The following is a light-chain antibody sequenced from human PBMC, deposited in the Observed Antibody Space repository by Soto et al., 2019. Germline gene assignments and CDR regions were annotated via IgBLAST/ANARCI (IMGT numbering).Light chain of an antibody. CDR3: QLRTT. CDR2: DAS. Sequence: IVLTQSPATLSLSPGEKATLSCRASQSLTKSLAWYQQKPGQAPRLLIYDASDRAAGIPARFSGSESRTDFTLTISSLEPDDFAVYYCQLRTTFGQGTRLEI. V-gene: IGKV3-11*01. CDR1: QSLTKS. J-gene: IGKJ5*01.